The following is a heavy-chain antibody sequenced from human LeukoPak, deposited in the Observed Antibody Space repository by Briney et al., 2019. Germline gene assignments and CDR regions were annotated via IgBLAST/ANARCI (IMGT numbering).Heavy chain of an antibody. CDR3: AKADPTIGGAFDT. Sequence: PGGSLRLSCAASRFTFRNYAMSGVRQARGRGLEGLSIISGTSDSKYCADSVKGRFTISRDNPRSTLHLEMKSLRAEDTAVYYCAKADPTIGGAFDTWGQGTMVIVSS. D-gene: IGHD3-16*01. CDR2: ISGTSDSK. CDR1: RFTFRNYA. J-gene: IGHJ3*02. V-gene: IGHV3-23*01.